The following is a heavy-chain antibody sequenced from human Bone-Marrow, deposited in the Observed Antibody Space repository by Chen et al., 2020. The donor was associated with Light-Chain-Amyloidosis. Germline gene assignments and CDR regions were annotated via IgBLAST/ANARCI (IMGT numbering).Heavy chain of an antibody. CDR3: AKDTAGYYYYGMDV. Sequence: EVQLVESGGGLVQPGRSLRLYCAPSGFRLDDYAMHWVRQAPGKGLGWVSGISWNSGTIGYADSVKGRVTISRDNVKNSLYLQMNSLRSEDTALYYCAKDTAGYYYYGMDVWGQGTTVTVSS. J-gene: IGHJ6*02. CDR2: ISWNSGTI. V-gene: IGHV3-9*01. CDR1: GFRLDDYA.